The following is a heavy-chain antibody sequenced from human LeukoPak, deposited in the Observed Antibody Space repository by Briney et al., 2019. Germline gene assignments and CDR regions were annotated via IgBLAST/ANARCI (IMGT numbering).Heavy chain of an antibody. D-gene: IGHD5-12*01. Sequence: VASVKVSYKASGYTFTSYDINWVRQATGQGLEWMGWMNPNSGNTGYAQKFQGRVTMTRNTSISTAYMELSSLRSEDTAVYYCARDPGRKSGYLPNFDYWGQGTLVTVSS. V-gene: IGHV1-8*01. J-gene: IGHJ4*02. CDR1: GYTFTSYD. CDR2: MNPNSGNT. CDR3: ARDPGRKSGYLPNFDY.